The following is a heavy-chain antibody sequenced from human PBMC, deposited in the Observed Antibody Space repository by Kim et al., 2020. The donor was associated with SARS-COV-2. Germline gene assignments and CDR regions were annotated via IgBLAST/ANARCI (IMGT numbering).Heavy chain of an antibody. CDR3: AKYARSGYYTEFDY. V-gene: IGHV3-23*01. Sequence: ADSVKGRFTIARDNSKNTLYLQMNSLRAEDTAVYYCAKYARSGYYTEFDYWGQGTLVTVSS. J-gene: IGHJ4*02. D-gene: IGHD3-3*01.